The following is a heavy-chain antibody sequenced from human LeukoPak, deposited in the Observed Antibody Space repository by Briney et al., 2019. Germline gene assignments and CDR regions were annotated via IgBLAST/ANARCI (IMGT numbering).Heavy chain of an antibody. CDR3: AKDWGYGDYGGYYFDY. J-gene: IGHJ4*02. V-gene: IGHV3-48*03. CDR2: ISSSGSPI. Sequence: GGSLRLSCAASGFSFSSYDMHWVRQAPGQGLEWVSYISSSGSPIYYADSVKGRFTISRDNSKNTLYLQMNSMRAEDTAVYYCAKDWGYGDYGGYYFDYWGQGTLVTVSS. D-gene: IGHD4-17*01. CDR1: GFSFSSYD.